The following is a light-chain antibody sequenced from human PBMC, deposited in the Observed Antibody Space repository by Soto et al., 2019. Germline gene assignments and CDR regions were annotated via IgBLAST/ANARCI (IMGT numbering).Light chain of an antibody. CDR2: EGS. Sequence: QSVLTQPASVSGSPGQSITFSCTGTSSDVGSYDLVSWYQQHPGKAPKLMIYEGSKRPSGVSNRFSGSKSGNTASLTISGLQAEDEADYYCCSYAGGRTYVFGTGTKLTVL. CDR3: CSYAGGRTYV. V-gene: IGLV2-23*01. J-gene: IGLJ1*01. CDR1: SSDVGSYDL.